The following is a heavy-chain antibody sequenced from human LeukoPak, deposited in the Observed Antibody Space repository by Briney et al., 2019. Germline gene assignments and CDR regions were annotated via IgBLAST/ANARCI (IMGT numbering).Heavy chain of an antibody. CDR3: ARDPSFRYSYGKYYFDY. V-gene: IGHV3-30*04. D-gene: IGHD5-18*01. CDR2: ISYDGSNK. Sequence: GGSLRLSCAASGFTFSSYAMHWVRQAPGKGLEWVALISYDGSNKYYADSVKARFIISRDNSKNTLYLQMNSLRAEDTAVYYCARDPSFRYSYGKYYFDYWGQGTLVTVSS. J-gene: IGHJ4*02. CDR1: GFTFSSYA.